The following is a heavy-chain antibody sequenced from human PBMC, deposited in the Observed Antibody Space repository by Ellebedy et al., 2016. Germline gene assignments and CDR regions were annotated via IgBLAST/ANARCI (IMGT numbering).Heavy chain of an antibody. CDR1: GFTVNSNH. CDR2: FDSGGSK. J-gene: IGHJ4*02. Sequence: GGSLRLSXAASGFTVNSNHMSWVRQAPGKGLEWVSLFDSGGSKYYADSVKGRFIISKDISKNTLYLQMNSLRAEDTALYFCARDRPVAGTGIPFDSWGQGTLVTVSS. D-gene: IGHD6-19*01. CDR3: ARDRPVAGTGIPFDS. V-gene: IGHV3-53*01.